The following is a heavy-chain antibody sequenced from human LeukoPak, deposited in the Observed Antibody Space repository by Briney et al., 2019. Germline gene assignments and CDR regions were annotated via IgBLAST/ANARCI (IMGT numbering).Heavy chain of an antibody. CDR3: ARDNFRTVTTGSNGRFDP. CDR2: ISAYNGNT. J-gene: IGHJ5*02. CDR1: GYTFTSYG. V-gene: IGHV1-18*01. Sequence: ASGKVSCKASGYTFTSYGISWVRQAPGQGLEWMGWISAYNGNTNYAQKLQGRVTMTTDTSTSTAYMELRSLRSDDTAVYYCARDNFRTVTTGSNGRFDPWGQGTLVTVSS. D-gene: IGHD4-17*01.